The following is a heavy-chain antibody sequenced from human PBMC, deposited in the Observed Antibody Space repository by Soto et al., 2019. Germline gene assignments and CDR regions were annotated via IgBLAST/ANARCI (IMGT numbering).Heavy chain of an antibody. J-gene: IGHJ5*02. D-gene: IGHD3-16*01. V-gene: IGHV1-46*02. Sequence: ASVTVSCKASVYTINSYYMQWVRQDPGQGLEWMGIINPSGGSTSYAQKFQGRVTMTRDTSTSTVYMELSSLRSEDTAVYYCARDEYEGHLRWFDPWGQGTLVTVSS. CDR1: VYTINSYY. CDR3: ARDEYEGHLRWFDP. CDR2: INPSGGST.